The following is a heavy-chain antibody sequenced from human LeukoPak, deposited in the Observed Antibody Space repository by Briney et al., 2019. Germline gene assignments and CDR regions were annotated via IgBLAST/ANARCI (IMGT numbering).Heavy chain of an antibody. CDR2: IFYSGGT. D-gene: IGHD2/OR15-2a*01. V-gene: IGHV4-59*08. J-gene: IGHJ4*02. Sequence: SETLSLTCTVSGGSMSVHWWGWLRQPPGKGREWIGDIFYSGGTNNNCPLKSPLTMSLDTSKNQFSLNLSSVTAADTAMYYCARRNTADASIDFWGQGILVIASS. CDR1: GGSMSVHW. CDR3: ARRNTADASIDF.